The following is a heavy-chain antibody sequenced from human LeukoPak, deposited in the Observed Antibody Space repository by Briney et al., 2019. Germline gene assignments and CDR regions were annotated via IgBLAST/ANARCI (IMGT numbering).Heavy chain of an antibody. J-gene: IGHJ4*02. D-gene: IGHD2-8*01. CDR1: GGSISSYY. V-gene: IGHV4-59*12. CDR3: ARGKHCTNGVCYKVFDY. Sequence: SETLSLTCTVSGGSISSYYWSWIRQPPGKGLEWIGYIYYSGSTNYNPSLKSRVTISVDTSKNQFSLKLSSVTAADTAVYYCARGKHCTNGVCYKVFDYWGQGTLVTVSS. CDR2: IYYSGST.